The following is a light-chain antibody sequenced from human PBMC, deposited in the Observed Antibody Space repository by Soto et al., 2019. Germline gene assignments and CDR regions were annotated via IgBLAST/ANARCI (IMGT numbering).Light chain of an antibody. J-gene: IGLJ1*01. CDR1: SSDVGLYDY. Sequence: SVPTQPASVSGSPGQSITISCTGTSSDVGLYDYVSWYQQHPGKAPQLMIYAVSNRPSGVSNRFSASKSGNTASLFISGLQAEDEADYYCSSYTSDSSYVFGSGTKVTVL. CDR2: AVS. CDR3: SSYTSDSSYV. V-gene: IGLV2-14*01.